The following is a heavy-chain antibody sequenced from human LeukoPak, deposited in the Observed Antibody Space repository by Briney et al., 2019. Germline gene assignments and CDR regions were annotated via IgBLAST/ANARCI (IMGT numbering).Heavy chain of an antibody. CDR2: IYPGDSDT. CDR3: ARLANYDILTGYYP. CDR1: GYIFTSSW. J-gene: IGHJ4*02. V-gene: IGHV5-51*01. Sequence: GESLKISCKGAGYIFTSSWIGWVRQMPGEGLEWMGIIYPGDSDTRYSPSFQGQVTISSDKSISTAYLQWSSLKASDTAMYYCARLANYDILTGYYPWGQGTLVTVSS. D-gene: IGHD3-9*01.